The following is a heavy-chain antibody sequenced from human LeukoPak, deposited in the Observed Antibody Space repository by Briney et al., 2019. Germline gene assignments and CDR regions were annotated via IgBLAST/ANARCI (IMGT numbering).Heavy chain of an antibody. CDR3: AKDRKVSFRERSDYMDV. CDR1: GFTFSSCG. J-gene: IGHJ6*03. Sequence: PGAYLRLSSAASGFTFSSCGMHWVRQAPVEGLEGAACIQDDGSDKSYADSVKGRFTISRDSSKNTLYLQMNSLRAEDTAVYYCAKDRKVSFRERSDYMDVWGKGTTVTVSS. V-gene: IGHV3-30*02. CDR2: IQDDGSDK. D-gene: IGHD1-1*01.